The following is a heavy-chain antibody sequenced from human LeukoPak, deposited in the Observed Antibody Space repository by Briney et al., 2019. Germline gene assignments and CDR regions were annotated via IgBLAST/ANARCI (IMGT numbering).Heavy chain of an antibody. J-gene: IGHJ6*03. CDR2: ISFDGSSK. D-gene: IGHD2-2*01. Sequence: GRSLRLSCAAFGFTFSAYGMHWVRQAPGKGLEWVAVISFDGSSKDYAESVRGRFTVSRDNSKNTLYLQMNSLRVEDTAVYYCAKAADQYYYYYFYYMDVWGKGTTVTVSS. CDR3: AKAADQYYYYYFYYMDV. CDR1: GFTFSAYG. V-gene: IGHV3-30*18.